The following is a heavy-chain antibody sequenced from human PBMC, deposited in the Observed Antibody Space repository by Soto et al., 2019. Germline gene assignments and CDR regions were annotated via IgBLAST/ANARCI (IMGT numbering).Heavy chain of an antibody. CDR3: ARHSGKYYDILTGQILYYGMDV. CDR1: GYSFTSYW. Sequence: GESLKISCKGSGYSFTSYWIGWVRQMPGKGLEWMGIIYPGDSDTRYSPSFQGQVTISADKSISTAYLQWSSLKASDTAMYYCARHSGKYYDILTGQILYYGMDVWGQGPTGTVSS. D-gene: IGHD3-9*01. CDR2: IYPGDSDT. V-gene: IGHV5-51*01. J-gene: IGHJ6*02.